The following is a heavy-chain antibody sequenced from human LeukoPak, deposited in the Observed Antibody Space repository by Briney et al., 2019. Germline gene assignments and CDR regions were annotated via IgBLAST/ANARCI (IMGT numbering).Heavy chain of an antibody. CDR3: AKEPFLRYFDWLFPSSYFDY. V-gene: IGHV3-23*01. J-gene: IGHJ4*02. CDR1: GFTFSSYA. D-gene: IGHD3-9*01. Sequence: GGSLRLSCAASGFTFSSYAMSWVRQAPGKGLEWVSAISGGGGSTYYADSVKGRFTISRGNSKNTLYLQMNSLRAEDTAVYYCAKEPFLRYFDWLFPSSYFDYWGQGTLVTVSS. CDR2: ISGGGGST.